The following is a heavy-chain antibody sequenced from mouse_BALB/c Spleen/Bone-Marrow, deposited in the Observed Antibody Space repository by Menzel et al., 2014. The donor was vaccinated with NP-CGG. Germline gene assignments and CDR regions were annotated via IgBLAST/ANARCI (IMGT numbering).Heavy chain of an antibody. J-gene: IGHJ3*01. CDR2: ISTYSGNT. D-gene: IGHD2-4*01. Sequence: QVLLQQPGPELVRPGVSVKISCKGSGYTFTDYAMHWVKQSHAKSLEWIGVISTYSGNTNYNQKFKGKATMTVDKSSSTAYMELARLTSEDSAIYYCARGIYYDSTWFAYWGQGTLVTVSA. V-gene: IGHV1-67*01. CDR3: ARGIYYDSTWFAY. CDR1: GYTFTDYA.